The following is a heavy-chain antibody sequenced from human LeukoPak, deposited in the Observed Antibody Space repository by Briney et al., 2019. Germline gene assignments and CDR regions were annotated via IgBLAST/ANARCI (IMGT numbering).Heavy chain of an antibody. V-gene: IGHV6-1*01. CDR2: TYYRSKWYN. D-gene: IGHD6-13*01. Sequence: SQTLSLTCALSGDSVSNNSAAWNWIRQSPSRGLEWLGRTYYRSKWYNDYAVSVKSRITINPDTSKNQFSLQLNSVTPEDTAVYYCARGGGSSWYFDPWGQGTLVTVSS. CDR3: ARGGGSSWYFDP. J-gene: IGHJ5*02. CDR1: GDSVSNNSAA.